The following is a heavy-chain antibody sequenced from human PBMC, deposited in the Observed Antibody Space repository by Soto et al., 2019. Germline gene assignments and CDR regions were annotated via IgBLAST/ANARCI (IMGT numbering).Heavy chain of an antibody. J-gene: IGHJ4*02. Sequence: ASVKVSCKASGYTFTSYDINWVRQATGQGLEWMGWMNPNSGNTGYAQKFQGRVTMTRNTSISTAYMELGSLRSEDTAVYYCARGTHSGYDWGYGYWGQGTLVTVSS. D-gene: IGHD5-12*01. CDR1: GYTFTSYD. V-gene: IGHV1-8*01. CDR2: MNPNSGNT. CDR3: ARGTHSGYDWGYGY.